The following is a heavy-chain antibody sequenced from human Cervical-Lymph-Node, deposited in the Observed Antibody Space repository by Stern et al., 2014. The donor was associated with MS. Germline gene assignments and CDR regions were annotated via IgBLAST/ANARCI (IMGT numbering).Heavy chain of an antibody. CDR1: GDSVSSGAYY. D-gene: IGHD7-27*01. Sequence: VQLVESGPGLVKPSETLSLTCTVSGDSVSSGAYYWHWTRQPPGKGLAWIGSVYHGGDSNFNPSLKGRVTISVDTSKNQFSLNLRSVTAADTAVYYCARDPVAWGSYFDFWGQGTLVAVAS. CDR2: VYHGGDS. CDR3: ARDPVAWGSYFDF. J-gene: IGHJ4*02. V-gene: IGHV4-61*08.